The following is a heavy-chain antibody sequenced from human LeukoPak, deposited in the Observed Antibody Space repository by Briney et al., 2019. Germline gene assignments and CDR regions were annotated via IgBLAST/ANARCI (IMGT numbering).Heavy chain of an antibody. D-gene: IGHD6-19*01. J-gene: IGHJ4*02. V-gene: IGHV3-30*18. CDR2: ISYDGTNK. CDR3: AKAEKYSIGCYIDY. Sequence: GGSLRLSCAASGFTFTSFGMHWVRQAPGKGLEWVAVISYDGTNKYYADSVKGRFTISRDNSKNTLYLQMNSLRAEDTAVYYCAKAEKYSIGCYIDYWGQGTLVTVSS. CDR1: GFTFTSFG.